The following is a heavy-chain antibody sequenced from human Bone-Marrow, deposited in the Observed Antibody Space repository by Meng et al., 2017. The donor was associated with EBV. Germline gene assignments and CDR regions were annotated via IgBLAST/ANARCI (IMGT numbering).Heavy chain of an antibody. V-gene: IGHV7-4-1*02. CDR1: GYTLSRYA. D-gene: IGHD6-19*01. Sequence: GQLVQSGSELKKPGASMKVSCKASGYTLSRYAMNWVRQAPGQGLEWMGWINTGTENPTYAQGFTGRFVFSLDKSANTAYLQINSLRAEDTAVYFCAREDVTVAGFFDFWGQGTLVTVSS. CDR3: AREDVTVAGFFDF. J-gene: IGHJ4*02. CDR2: INTGTENP.